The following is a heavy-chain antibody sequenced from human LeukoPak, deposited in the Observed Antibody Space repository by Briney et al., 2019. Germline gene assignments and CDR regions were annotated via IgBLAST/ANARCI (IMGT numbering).Heavy chain of an antibody. V-gene: IGHV2-5*02. J-gene: IGHJ5*02. Sequence: TLSLTCTVSGYSISSGYYWGWIRQPPGKGLEWIALIYWDDDKRYSPSLKSRLTITKDTSKNQVVLTMTNMDPVDTATYYCAHNPPHFGDSFDPWGQGTLVTVSS. D-gene: IGHD4-17*01. CDR1: GYSISSGYYW. CDR2: IYWDDDK. CDR3: AHNPPHFGDSFDP.